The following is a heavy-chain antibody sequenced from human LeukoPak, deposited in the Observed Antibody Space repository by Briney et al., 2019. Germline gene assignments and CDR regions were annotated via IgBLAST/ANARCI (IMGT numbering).Heavy chain of an antibody. CDR2: MNPNSGNT. CDR1: GYTFTSYD. D-gene: IGHD3-9*01. V-gene: IGHV1-8*01. CDR3: ARNILTGHYYYYYGMDV. J-gene: IGHJ6*02. Sequence: ASVKVSCKASGYTFTSYDINWVRQATGQGLEWMGWMNPNSGNTGYAQKFQGRVTMTRNTSISTAYMELSSLRSEDTAVYYCARNILTGHYYYYYGMDVWGQGTTVTVSS.